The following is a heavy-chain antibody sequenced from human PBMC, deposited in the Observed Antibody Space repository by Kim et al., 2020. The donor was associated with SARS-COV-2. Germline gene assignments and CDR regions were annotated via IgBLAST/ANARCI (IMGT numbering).Heavy chain of an antibody. Sequence: RYYQIFQGRVTITRDTSATTAYRELSSLTSKDTAVYYCAREGSGSYNWFDPWGQGTLVTVSS. J-gene: IGHJ5*02. V-gene: IGHV1-3*01. D-gene: IGHD3-10*01. CDR3: AREGSGSYNWFDP.